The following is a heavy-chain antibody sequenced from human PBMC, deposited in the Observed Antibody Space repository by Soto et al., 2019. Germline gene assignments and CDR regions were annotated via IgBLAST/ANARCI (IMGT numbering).Heavy chain of an antibody. Sequence: EVQLVESGGGLVQPGESLRLSCAASGFTFSSYWMHWVRQAPGKGLVWVAHIDTDGSSTSYADSVKGRFTISRDNAKNTLYLQMNSVRAEDMAGYYCVRDDFGVGMEYWGLGTLVTVSS. D-gene: IGHD3-3*01. CDR1: GFTFSSYW. CDR2: IDTDGSST. V-gene: IGHV3-74*01. CDR3: VRDDFGVGMEY. J-gene: IGHJ4*02.